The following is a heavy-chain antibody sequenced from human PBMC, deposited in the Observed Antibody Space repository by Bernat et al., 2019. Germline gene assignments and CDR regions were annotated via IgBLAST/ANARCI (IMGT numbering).Heavy chain of an antibody. CDR3: ARVPTGTVVDAFDI. V-gene: IGHV1-3*01. D-gene: IGHD1-1*01. CDR2: INAGNGNT. Sequence: QVQLVRSGAEVKKPGASVKVSCKASGYTFTSYAMHWVRQAPGQRLEWMGWINAGNGNTKYSQKFQGRVTITRDTSASTAYMELSSLRSEDTAVYYCARVPTGTVVDAFDIWGQGTMVTVSS. J-gene: IGHJ3*02. CDR1: GYTFTSYA.